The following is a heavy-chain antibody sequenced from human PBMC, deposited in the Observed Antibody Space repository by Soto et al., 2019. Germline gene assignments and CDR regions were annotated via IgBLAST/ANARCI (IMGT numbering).Heavy chain of an antibody. V-gene: IGHV4-30-2*01. Sequence: QLQLQESGSGLVKPSQTLSLTCAVSGVSISSDGYSWSWIRQPPGKGLEWIGFIYQSGSTYYNHSLKSRGTMSVERSKNQFSLKLTSVTAADTAVYYCASAYYDFWTSYHYGMDVWGQGTTVTVSS. CDR1: GVSISSDGYS. J-gene: IGHJ6*02. CDR3: ASAYYDFWTSYHYGMDV. CDR2: IYQSGST. D-gene: IGHD3-3*01.